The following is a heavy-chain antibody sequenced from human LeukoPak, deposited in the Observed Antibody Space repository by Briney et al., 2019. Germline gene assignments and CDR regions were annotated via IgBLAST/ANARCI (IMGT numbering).Heavy chain of an antibody. CDR1: GGTFSSYA. CDR2: ISAYNGNT. J-gene: IGHJ5*02. V-gene: IGHV1-18*01. D-gene: IGHD2-15*01. CDR3: ARGCSGGSCYSSNWFDP. Sequence: ASVKVSFTASGGTFSSYAISWVRQAPGQGLEWMGWISAYNGNTNYAQKLQGRVTMTTDTSTSTAYMELRSLRSDDTAVYYCARGCSGGSCYSSNWFDPWGQGTLVTVSS.